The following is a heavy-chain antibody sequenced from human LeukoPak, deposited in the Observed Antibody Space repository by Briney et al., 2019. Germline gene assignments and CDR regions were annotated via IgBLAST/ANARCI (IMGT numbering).Heavy chain of an antibody. CDR2: INPNSGNT. D-gene: IGHD3-22*01. J-gene: IGHJ4*02. Sequence: ASVKVSCKASGYTFTGYYMRWVRQAPGQGLEWMGWINPNSGNTGYAQKFQGRVTMTRNTSISTAYMELSSLTSEDTAVYYCARPPSNYYDSTGSWGQGTLVTVSS. CDR1: GYTFTGYY. CDR3: ARPPSNYYDSTGS. V-gene: IGHV1-8*02.